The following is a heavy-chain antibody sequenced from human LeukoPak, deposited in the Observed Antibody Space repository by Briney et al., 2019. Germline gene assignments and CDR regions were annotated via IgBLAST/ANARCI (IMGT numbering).Heavy chain of an antibody. CDR2: INPNSGGT. Sequence: ASVKVSCRASGYTFTGYYMHWVRQAPGQGLEWMGWINPNSGGTNYAQKFQGRVTMTRDTSISTAYMELSRLRSDDTAVYYCARAPPTVTTITVFDYWGQGTLVTVSS. D-gene: IGHD4-17*01. V-gene: IGHV1-2*02. J-gene: IGHJ4*02. CDR3: ARAPPTVTTITVFDY. CDR1: GYTFTGYY.